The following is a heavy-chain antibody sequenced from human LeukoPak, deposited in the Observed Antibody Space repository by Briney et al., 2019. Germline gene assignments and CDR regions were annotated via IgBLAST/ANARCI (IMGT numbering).Heavy chain of an antibody. CDR3: ARVPSGWYVTY. CDR1: GFTVSSNY. J-gene: IGHJ4*02. Sequence: GGSLRLSCAASGFTVSSNYMSWVRQAPGKGLEWVSVIYSGGSIYYADSVKGRFTISRDNSKNTLYLQMNSLRAEDTAVYYCARVPSGWYVTYWGQGTLVTVSS. D-gene: IGHD6-19*01. CDR2: IYSGGSI. V-gene: IGHV3-66*02.